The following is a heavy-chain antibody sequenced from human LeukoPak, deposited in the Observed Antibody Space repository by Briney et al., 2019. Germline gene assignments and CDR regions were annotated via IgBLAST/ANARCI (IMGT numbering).Heavy chain of an antibody. D-gene: IGHD3-10*01. Sequence: GGSLRLSCAASGFTVSNTYMSWVRQAPGKGLEWVSLIYSGGGTYFADSVKGRFTISRDNSKNTLYLEMNSLRAEDTAVYHCAKEPTGAFDCWGQGTLVTVSS. V-gene: IGHV3-53*01. CDR3: AKEPTGAFDC. CDR1: GFTVSNTY. J-gene: IGHJ4*02. CDR2: IYSGGGT.